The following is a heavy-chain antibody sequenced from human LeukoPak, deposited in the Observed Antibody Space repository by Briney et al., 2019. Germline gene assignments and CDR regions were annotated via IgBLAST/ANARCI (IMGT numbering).Heavy chain of an antibody. CDR1: GGSISSYY. CDR3: ARGRIAAAGTNYYYYYMDV. V-gene: IGHV4-4*07. Sequence: PSETLSLTCTVSGGSISSYYWSWIRQPAGKGLEWIGRIYTSGSTNYNPSLKSRVTMSVDTSKNQFSLRLSSVTAADTAVYYCARGRIAAAGTNYYYYYMDVWGKGTTVTISS. J-gene: IGHJ6*03. D-gene: IGHD6-13*01. CDR2: IYTSGST.